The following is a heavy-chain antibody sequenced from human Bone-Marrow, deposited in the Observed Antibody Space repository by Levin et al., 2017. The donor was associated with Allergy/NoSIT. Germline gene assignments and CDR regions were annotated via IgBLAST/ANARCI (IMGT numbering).Heavy chain of an antibody. V-gene: IGHV5-51*01. Sequence: PGESLKISCKGSGYSFTSYWIGWVRQMPGKGLEWMGIIYPGDSDTRYSPSFQGQVTISADKSISTSYLQWSSLKASDTAMYYGARHKKWGSSWFWEGNWFDPWGQGTLVTVSS. CDR2: IYPGDSDT. CDR3: ARHKKWGSSWFWEGNWFDP. CDR1: GYSFTSYW. J-gene: IGHJ5*02. D-gene: IGHD6-13*01.